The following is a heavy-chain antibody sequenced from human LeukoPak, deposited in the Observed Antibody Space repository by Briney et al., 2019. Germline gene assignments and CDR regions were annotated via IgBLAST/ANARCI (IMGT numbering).Heavy chain of an antibody. V-gene: IGHV1-24*01. D-gene: IGHD2-8*01. CDR1: GYTLTELS. J-gene: IGHJ3*02. CDR2: FDPEDGET. Sequence: GASVKVSCKVSGYTLTELSMHWVRQAPGKGLEWMGGFDPEDGETIYAQKFQGRVTMTRDTSTSTVYMELTSLRSADTAVYFCARDGLYCTNGVCSSDIWGQGTLVTVSS. CDR3: ARDGLYCTNGVCSSDI.